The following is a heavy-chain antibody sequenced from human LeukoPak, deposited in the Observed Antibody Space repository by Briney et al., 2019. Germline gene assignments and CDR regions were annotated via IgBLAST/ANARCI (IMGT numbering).Heavy chain of an antibody. D-gene: IGHD6-13*01. CDR3: ARGTGIAAAGSGESFDY. Sequence: SETLSLTCTVSGDSISSYYWSWIRQPPGKGLEWTGYVFYSGTTNYNPSLKSRVTISVDTSKNQFSLKLSSVTAADTAVYYCARGTGIAAAGSGESFDYWGQGTLVTVSS. CDR2: VFYSGTT. V-gene: IGHV4-59*12. CDR1: GDSISSYY. J-gene: IGHJ4*02.